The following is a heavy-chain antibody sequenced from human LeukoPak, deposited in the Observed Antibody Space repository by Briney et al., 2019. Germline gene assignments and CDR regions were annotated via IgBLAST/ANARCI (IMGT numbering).Heavy chain of an antibody. Sequence: GASVKVSCKASGGTFSSYAISWVRQAPGQGLEWMGRIIPIFGTANYAQKFQGRVTITTDESTSTAYMELSSLRSEDTAVYYCARPELSDAFDIWGQGTVVTVSS. CDR1: GGTFSSYA. V-gene: IGHV1-69*05. J-gene: IGHJ3*02. CDR2: IIPIFGTA. CDR3: ARPELSDAFDI. D-gene: IGHD1-14*01.